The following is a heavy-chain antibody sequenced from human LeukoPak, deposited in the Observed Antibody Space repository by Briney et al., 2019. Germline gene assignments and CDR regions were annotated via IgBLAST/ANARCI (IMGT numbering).Heavy chain of an antibody. CDR1: GFTFSSYA. V-gene: IGHV3-23*01. D-gene: IGHD1-26*01. J-gene: IGHJ4*02. Sequence: GGSLRLSCAASGFTFSSYAMSWVRQAPGKGLEWVSTISGAGDSAYYADSVKGRFTISRDKSKSAVYLQMNSLRAEDTAVYYCAKDRENAAPNDFDYWGQGTLVTVSS. CDR2: ISGAGDSA. CDR3: AKDRENAAPNDFDY.